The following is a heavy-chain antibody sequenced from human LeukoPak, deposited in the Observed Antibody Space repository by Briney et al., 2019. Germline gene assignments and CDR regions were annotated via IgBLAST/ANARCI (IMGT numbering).Heavy chain of an antibody. CDR2: INHSGST. CDR3: ASRSKRVFDY. CDR1: GGSFSGYY. D-gene: IGHD3-10*01. V-gene: IGHV4-34*01. Sequence: SETLSLTCAVYGGSFSGYYWSWIRQPPGKGLEWIGEINHSGSTNYNPSLKSRVTISVDTSKNQFSLKLSSVTAADTAVYYCASRSKRVFDYWGQGTLVTVSS. J-gene: IGHJ4*02.